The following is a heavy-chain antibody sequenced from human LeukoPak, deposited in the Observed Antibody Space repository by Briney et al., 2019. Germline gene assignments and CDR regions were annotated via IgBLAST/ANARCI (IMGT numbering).Heavy chain of an antibody. CDR2: IYTSGST. J-gene: IGHJ2*01. Sequence: SETLSLTCTVSGGSISSGSYYWSWIRQPAGKGLEWIGRIYTSGSTNYNPSLKSRVTISVDTSKNQFSLKLSSVTAADTAVYYCARGRLQWLAGRRGWYFDLWGRGTLVTVSS. D-gene: IGHD6-19*01. V-gene: IGHV4-61*02. CDR1: GGSISSGSYY. CDR3: ARGRLQWLAGRRGWYFDL.